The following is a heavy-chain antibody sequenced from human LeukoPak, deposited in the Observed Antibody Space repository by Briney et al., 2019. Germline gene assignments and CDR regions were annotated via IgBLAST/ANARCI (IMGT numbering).Heavy chain of an antibody. D-gene: IGHD6-13*01. CDR2: IYTSGST. Sequence: SETLSLTCTVSGASISSYYWSWIRQPAGKGLEWIGRIYTSGSTNYNPSLKSRVTMSVDTSKNQFSLKLSSVTAADTAVYYCARSKSSSWYGGDAFDIWGQGTMVTVSS. V-gene: IGHV4-4*07. CDR1: GASISSYY. CDR3: ARSKSSSWYGGDAFDI. J-gene: IGHJ3*02.